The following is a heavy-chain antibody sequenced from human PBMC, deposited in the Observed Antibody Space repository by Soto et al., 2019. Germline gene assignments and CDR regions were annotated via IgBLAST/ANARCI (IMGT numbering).Heavy chain of an antibody. Sequence: GGSLRLSCAASGFTFSSYAMSWVRQAPGKGLEWVSAISGSGGSTYYADSVKGRFTISRDNSKNTLYLQMNSLRAEDTAVYYCAKVPGFYYYYGMDVWGQGTTVTVSS. V-gene: IGHV3-23*01. CDR2: ISGSGGST. CDR3: AKVPGFYYYYGMDV. CDR1: GFTFSSYA. J-gene: IGHJ6*02.